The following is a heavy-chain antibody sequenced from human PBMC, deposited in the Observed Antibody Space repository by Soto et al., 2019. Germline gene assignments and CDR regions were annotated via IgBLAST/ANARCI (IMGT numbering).Heavy chain of an antibody. CDR3: ARTLYCSGGSCYGFDY. CDR2: IYSGGST. V-gene: IGHV3-53*04. J-gene: IGHJ4*02. Sequence: GGSLRLSCAASGFTVSSNYMSWVRQAPGKGLEWVSVIYSGGSTYYTDSVKGRFTISRNNSKNTLYLQMNSLRAEDTAVYYCARTLYCSGGSCYGFDYWGQGTLVTVSS. D-gene: IGHD2-15*01. CDR1: GFTVSSNY.